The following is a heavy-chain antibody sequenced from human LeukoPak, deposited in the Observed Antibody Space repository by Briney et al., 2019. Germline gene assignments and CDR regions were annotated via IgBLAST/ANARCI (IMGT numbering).Heavy chain of an antibody. Sequence: PGGSLRLSCAASGFTFSNYAMSWARQAPGKGLEWVSAISGSGGSTYYADSVKGRFTISRDNSKNTLYLQVNSLRAEDTAVYYCTKGTIWLPFDYWGQGTLVTVSS. V-gene: IGHV3-23*01. CDR3: TKGTIWLPFDY. J-gene: IGHJ4*02. D-gene: IGHD5-18*01. CDR2: ISGSGGST. CDR1: GFTFSNYA.